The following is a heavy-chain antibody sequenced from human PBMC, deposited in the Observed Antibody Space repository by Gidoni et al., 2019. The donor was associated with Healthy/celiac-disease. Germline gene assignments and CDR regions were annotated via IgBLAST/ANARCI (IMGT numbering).Heavy chain of an antibody. D-gene: IGHD3-10*01. CDR3: ARVLWFGEWAFDI. CDR1: GFTFSDYY. J-gene: IGHJ3*02. Sequence: QVQLVESGGGLVKPGGSLSLSCAASGFTFSDYYMSWIRQAPGKGLEWVSYISSSSSYTNYADSVKGRFTISRDNAKNSLYLQMNSLRAEDTAVYYCARVLWFGEWAFDIWGQGTMVTVSS. CDR2: ISSSSSYT. V-gene: IGHV3-11*05.